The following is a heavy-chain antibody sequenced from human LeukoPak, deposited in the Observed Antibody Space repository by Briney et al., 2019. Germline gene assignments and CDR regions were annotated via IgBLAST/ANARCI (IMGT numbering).Heavy chain of an antibody. CDR1: GFTFSSYG. CDR3: TRYNWNYGRDFDY. CDR2: IRSKAYGGTT. D-gene: IGHD1-7*01. V-gene: IGHV3-49*03. J-gene: IGHJ4*02. Sequence: GGSLRLSCAASGFTFSSYGMSWFRQAPGKGLEWVGFIRSKAYGGTTEYAASVKGRFTISRDDSKSIAYLQMNSLKTEDTAVYYCTRYNWNYGRDFDYWGQGTLVTVSS.